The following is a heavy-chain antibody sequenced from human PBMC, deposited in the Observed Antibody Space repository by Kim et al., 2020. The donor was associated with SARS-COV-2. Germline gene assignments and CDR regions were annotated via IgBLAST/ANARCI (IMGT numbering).Heavy chain of an antibody. CDR3: ARGDKTVVVTAIRGFDY. D-gene: IGHD2-21*02. CDR1: GGSFSGYY. V-gene: IGHV4-34*01. Sequence: SETLSLTCAVYGGSFSGYYWSWIRQPPGKGLEWIGEINHSGSTNYNPSLKSRVTISVDTSKNQFSLKLSSVTAADTAVYYCARGDKTVVVTAIRGFDYWGQGTLVTVSS. J-gene: IGHJ4*02. CDR2: INHSGST.